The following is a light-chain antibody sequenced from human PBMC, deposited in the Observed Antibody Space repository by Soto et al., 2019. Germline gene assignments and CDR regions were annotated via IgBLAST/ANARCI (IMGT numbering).Light chain of an antibody. CDR1: SSNIGANYD. CDR2: GNS. Sequence: QSVLTQPPSVSGAPGQRVTISCTGSSSNIGANYDVHWYQQLPGTAPKLLIYGNSNRASGVPDRFSGSKSGTSASLAITGHQAEDEAYYYCQSYDSSLSGYVFGTGTKLTVL. V-gene: IGLV1-40*01. CDR3: QSYDSSLSGYV. J-gene: IGLJ1*01.